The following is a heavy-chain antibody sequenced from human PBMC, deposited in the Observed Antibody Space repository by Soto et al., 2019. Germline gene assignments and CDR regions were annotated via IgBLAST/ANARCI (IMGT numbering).Heavy chain of an antibody. CDR2: IYYSGST. CDR1: GGSISSSSYY. V-gene: IGHV4-39*01. Sequence: SETLSLTCTVSGGSISSSSYYWGWIRQPPGKGLEWIGSIYYSGSTYYNPSLKSRVTISVDTSKNQFSLKLSSVTAADTAVYYCARLAKQWLVSTAWFDPWGQGTLVTVSS. D-gene: IGHD6-19*01. CDR3: ARLAKQWLVSTAWFDP. J-gene: IGHJ5*02.